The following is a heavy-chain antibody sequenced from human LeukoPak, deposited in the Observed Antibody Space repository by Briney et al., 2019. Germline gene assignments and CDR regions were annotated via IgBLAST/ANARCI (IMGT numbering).Heavy chain of an antibody. CDR1: GGSFSGYY. D-gene: IGHD3-22*01. CDR3: ARPNYFDSSGYPGAFDV. CDR2: INHSGST. J-gene: IGHJ3*01. Sequence: SETLSLTCAVYGGSFSGYYWSWIRQPPGKGLEWIGEINHSGSTNYNPSLKSRVTISVDTSKNQFSLKLSSVTAADTAVYYCARPNYFDSSGYPGAFDVWGQGTMVTVSS. V-gene: IGHV4-34*01.